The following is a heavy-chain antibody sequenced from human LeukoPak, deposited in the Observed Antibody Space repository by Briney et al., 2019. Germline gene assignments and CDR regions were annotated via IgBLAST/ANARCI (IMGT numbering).Heavy chain of an antibody. D-gene: IGHD5-24*01. CDR1: GFTVSSNY. J-gene: IGHJ4*02. CDR3: ARGEGARDGYNYEGPFYFDS. V-gene: IGHV4-34*01. Sequence: MPGGSLRLSCAASGFTVSSNYMSWVRQPPGKGLEWIGRINHSGSTNYNPSLKSRVTISVDTSKSQFSLRVSAVTAADTAVYYCARGEGARDGYNYEGPFYFDSWGQGTLVTVSS. CDR2: INHSGST.